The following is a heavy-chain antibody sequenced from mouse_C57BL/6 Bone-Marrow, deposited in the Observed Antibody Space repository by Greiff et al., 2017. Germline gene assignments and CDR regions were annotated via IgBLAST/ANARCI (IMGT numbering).Heavy chain of an antibody. CDR3: AREDDYDGPLGTF. CDR2: INPGSGGT. CDR1: GYAFTNYL. J-gene: IGHJ3*01. V-gene: IGHV1-54*01. D-gene: IGHD2-4*01. Sequence: QVQLQQSGAELVRPGTSVKVSCKASGYAFTNYLIEWVKQRPGQGLEWIGVINPGSGGTNYNEKFKGKATLTADKSSSTAYMQLSSLTSEDSAVYFCAREDDYDGPLGTFWGQGTLVTVSA.